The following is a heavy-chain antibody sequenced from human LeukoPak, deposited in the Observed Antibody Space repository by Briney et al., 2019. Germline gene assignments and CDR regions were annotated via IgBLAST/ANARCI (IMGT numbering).Heavy chain of an antibody. V-gene: IGHV4-34*01. J-gene: IGHJ4*02. Sequence: SETLSLTCAAYGGSFSCYYWSWIRQPPGKGLGWIGEINHSGSTNYNPSLKSRVTISVDTSKNQFSLKLSSVTAADTAVYYCARGGDYGDYRYGVDYWGQGTLVTVSS. CDR2: INHSGST. CDR3: ARGGDYGDYRYGVDY. D-gene: IGHD4-17*01. CDR1: GGSFSCYY.